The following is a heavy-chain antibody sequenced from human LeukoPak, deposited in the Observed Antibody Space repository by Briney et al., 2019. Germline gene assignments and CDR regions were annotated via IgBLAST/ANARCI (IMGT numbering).Heavy chain of an antibody. Sequence: GGSLRLSCAASGFTFSSYSMNWVRQAPGKGLEWVSYISSSSSSTIYYADSVTGRFTISRDNAKNSLYLQMNSLRDEDTAVYYCARTAAAGTEVFDPWGQGTLVTVSS. D-gene: IGHD6-13*01. J-gene: IGHJ5*02. CDR1: GFTFSSYS. V-gene: IGHV3-48*02. CDR2: ISSSSSSTI. CDR3: ARTAAAGTEVFDP.